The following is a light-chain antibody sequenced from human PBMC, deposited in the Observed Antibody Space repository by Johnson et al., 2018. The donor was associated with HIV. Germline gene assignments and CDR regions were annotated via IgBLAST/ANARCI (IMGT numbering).Light chain of an antibody. Sequence: QSVLTQPPSMSAAPGQKVTISCSGSSSNIGNNYVSSYHQVPGTAPKLLIFDNNKRPSGIRDRFSGSKSGTSATLGITGLQTGDEADYYCGTWDSSLGVFGTGAKVTVL. CDR1: SSNIGNNY. V-gene: IGLV1-51*01. CDR3: GTWDSSLGV. J-gene: IGLJ1*01. CDR2: DNN.